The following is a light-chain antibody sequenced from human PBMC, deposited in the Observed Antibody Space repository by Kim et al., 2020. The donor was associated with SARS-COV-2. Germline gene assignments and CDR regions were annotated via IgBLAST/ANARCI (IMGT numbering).Light chain of an antibody. J-gene: IGLJ1*01. CDR2: SNN. Sequence: GQKVTISGSGSSSNIGSNTVNWYQQRPGPTPKLLIYSNNQRPSGVPDRFSGSKSGTSASLAISGLQSEDEADYYCAAWDDSLNGHVFGTGTKVTVL. CDR1: SSNIGSNT. V-gene: IGLV1-44*01. CDR3: AAWDDSLNGHV.